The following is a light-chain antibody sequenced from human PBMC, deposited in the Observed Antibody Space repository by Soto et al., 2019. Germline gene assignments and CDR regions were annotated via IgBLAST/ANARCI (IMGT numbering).Light chain of an antibody. V-gene: IGKV1-5*01. CDR2: AAS. CDR3: QQYNDYSWT. CDR1: QSISSW. Sequence: DIQMTQSPSTLSASVGDRVTITCRASQSISSWLAWYQQKPGKAPKHLIYAASTLQSGVPSRFSGSGSGTEFTLTISSLQPDDVAIYYCQQYNDYSWTFGQGTKV. J-gene: IGKJ1*01.